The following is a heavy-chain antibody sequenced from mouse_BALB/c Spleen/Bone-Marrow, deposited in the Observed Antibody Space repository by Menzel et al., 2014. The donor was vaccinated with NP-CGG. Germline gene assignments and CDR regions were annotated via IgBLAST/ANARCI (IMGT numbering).Heavy chain of an antibody. CDR3: ARWGITTGFAY. Sequence: EVKLMESGAELVKPGASVKLSCTASGFNIKDTYTHWVKQRPEQGLEWIGRIDPANGNTKYDPKFQGKATITADTSSNTAYLQLSSLTSEDTAVYYCARWGITTGFAYWGQGTLVTVSA. J-gene: IGHJ3*01. CDR2: IDPANGNT. CDR1: GFNIKDTY. V-gene: IGHV14-3*02. D-gene: IGHD2-4*01.